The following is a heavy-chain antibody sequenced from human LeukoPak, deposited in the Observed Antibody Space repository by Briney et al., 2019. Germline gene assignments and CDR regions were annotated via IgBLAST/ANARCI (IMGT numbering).Heavy chain of an antibody. V-gene: IGHV3-23*01. CDR1: GFTFSSYA. CDR2: ISGSGGST. Sequence: GGSLRLSCAASGFTFSSYAMSWVRQAPGKGLEWVSAISGSGGSTYYADSVKGRFTISRDNSKNTLYLQMNSLRAEDTAVYYCAEDQGRVRGALDYWGQGTLVTVSS. CDR3: AEDQGRVRGALDY. J-gene: IGHJ4*02. D-gene: IGHD3-10*01.